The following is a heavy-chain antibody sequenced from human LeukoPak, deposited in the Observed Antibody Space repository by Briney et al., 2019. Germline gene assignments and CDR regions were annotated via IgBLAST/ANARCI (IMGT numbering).Heavy chain of an antibody. CDR2: INHSGST. J-gene: IGHJ4*02. Sequence: SETLSLTCAVYGGSFSGYYWSRIRQPPGKGLEWIGEINHSGSTNYNPSLKSQVTISVDTSKNQFSLKLSSVTAADTAVYYCARGKNSSGYYPPGDYWGQGTLVTVSS. D-gene: IGHD3-22*01. CDR1: GGSFSGYY. CDR3: ARGKNSSGYYPPGDY. V-gene: IGHV4-34*01.